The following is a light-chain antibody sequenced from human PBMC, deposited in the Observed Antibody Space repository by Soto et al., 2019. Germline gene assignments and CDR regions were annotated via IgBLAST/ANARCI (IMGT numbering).Light chain of an antibody. CDR3: QQYNGWPWT. CDR2: GAS. CDR1: RTMGTK. Sequence: EIVLAQSPPPLSFSPGEKSTLSCRPTRTMGTKLAWYLQGPGQAPRLLMYGASTRATDIPARFSGSGSGTEFTLTITGLQSEDFAVYYCQQYNGWPWTFGLGTKVEI. J-gene: IGKJ1*01. V-gene: IGKV3-15*01.